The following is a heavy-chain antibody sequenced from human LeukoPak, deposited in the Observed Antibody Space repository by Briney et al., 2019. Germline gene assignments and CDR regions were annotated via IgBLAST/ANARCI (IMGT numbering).Heavy chain of an antibody. CDR1: GFTVSNNY. CDR2: SCSDSNT. CDR3: VRKNRNFNAAFDI. J-gene: IGHJ3*02. D-gene: IGHD1-14*01. Sequence: GGSLRLSCAASGFTVSNNYMSWVRQAPGRGLEWVSISCSDSNTNYADSVKGRFTISRDTSQNTLSLQMNSLRAEDTAVYYCVRKNRNFNAAFDIWGQGTVVTVSS. V-gene: IGHV3-53*01.